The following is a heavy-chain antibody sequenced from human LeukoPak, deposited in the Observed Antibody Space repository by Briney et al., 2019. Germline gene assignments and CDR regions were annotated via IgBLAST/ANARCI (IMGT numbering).Heavy chain of an antibody. V-gene: IGHV1-69*05. J-gene: IGHJ4*02. Sequence: SVKVSCKACGGTFSSYAISWVRQAPGQRLEWMGGIIPIFGTANYAQKFQGRVTITTDESTSTAYMELSSLRSEDTAVYYCASWGGYNWNYVALNCWGQGTLVTVSS. D-gene: IGHD1-7*01. CDR1: GGTFSSYA. CDR3: ASWGGYNWNYVALNC. CDR2: IIPIFGTA.